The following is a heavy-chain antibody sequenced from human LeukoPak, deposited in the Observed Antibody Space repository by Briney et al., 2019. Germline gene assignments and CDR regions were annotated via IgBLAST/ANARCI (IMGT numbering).Heavy chain of an antibody. D-gene: IGHD3-10*01. CDR2: IYYSGST. J-gene: IGHJ5*02. CDR1: GGSISSYY. V-gene: IGHV4-59*12. Sequence: SETLSLTCTVSGGSISSYYWSWIRQPPGKGLEWIGYIYYSGSTNYNPSLKSRVTISVDTSKNQFSLKLSSVTAADTAVYYCARGNRITMVRGVIRNWFDPWGQGTLVTVSS. CDR3: ARGNRITMVRGVIRNWFDP.